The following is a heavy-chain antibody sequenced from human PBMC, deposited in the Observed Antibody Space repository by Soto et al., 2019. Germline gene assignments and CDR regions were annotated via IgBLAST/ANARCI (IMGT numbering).Heavy chain of an antibody. Sequence: ASVKVSCKASGGTFSSYAISWVRQAPGQGLEWMGGIIPIFGTADYAQKFQGRVTITADESTSTAYMELSSLRSEDTAVYYCARPRYYYGSGSYSLSYYYYYGMDVWGQGTTVTVSS. D-gene: IGHD3-10*01. V-gene: IGHV1-69*13. J-gene: IGHJ6*02. CDR3: ARPRYYYGSGSYSLSYYYYYGMDV. CDR2: IIPIFGTA. CDR1: GGTFSSYA.